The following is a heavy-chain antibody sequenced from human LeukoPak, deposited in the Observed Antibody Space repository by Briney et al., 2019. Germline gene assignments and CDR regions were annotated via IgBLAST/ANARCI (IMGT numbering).Heavy chain of an antibody. J-gene: IGHJ4*02. CDR2: IIINNGNT. CDR3: ARETYYYDSSGPDY. Sequence: ASVKVSCKASGYTFTSSGISWVRQPPGQGPEWMGWIIINNGNTNYAQKLQGRVTMTTDTSTSTAYMELRSLRSDDTAVYYCARETYYYDSSGPDYWGQGTLVTVSS. V-gene: IGHV1-18*01. CDR1: GYTFTSSG. D-gene: IGHD3-22*01.